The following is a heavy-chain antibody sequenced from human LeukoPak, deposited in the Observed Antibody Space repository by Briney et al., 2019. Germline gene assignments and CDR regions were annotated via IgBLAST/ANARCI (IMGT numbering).Heavy chain of an antibody. V-gene: IGHV4-4*07. Sequence: PSETLSLTCTVSGGSISSYYWSWIRQPAGKGLEWIGRIYTSGSTNYNSSLKSRVTMSVDTSKNQFSLKLSSVTAADTAVYYCAAMTPDYYYYYMDVWGKGTTVTVSS. D-gene: IGHD4-11*01. J-gene: IGHJ6*03. CDR3: AAMTPDYYYYYMDV. CDR2: IYTSGST. CDR1: GGSISSYY.